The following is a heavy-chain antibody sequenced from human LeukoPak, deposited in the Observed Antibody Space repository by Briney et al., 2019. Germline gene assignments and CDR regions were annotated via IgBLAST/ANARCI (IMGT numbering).Heavy chain of an antibody. CDR3: ARTYKQWLVDY. CDR2: ISYDGSNK. Sequence: PGGSLRLSCAASGFTFSSYAMHWVRQAPGKGLEWVAVISYDGSNKYYADSVKGRFTISRDNSKNTLYLQMNSLRAEDTAVYYCARTYKQWLVDYWGQGTLVTVSS. J-gene: IGHJ4*02. V-gene: IGHV3-30-3*01. CDR1: GFTFSSYA. D-gene: IGHD6-19*01.